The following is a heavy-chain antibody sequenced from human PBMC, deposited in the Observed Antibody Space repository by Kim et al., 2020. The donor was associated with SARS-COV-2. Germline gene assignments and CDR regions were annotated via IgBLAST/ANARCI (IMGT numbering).Heavy chain of an antibody. V-gene: IGHV3-23*01. CDR3: AKDVYGDYGGLDY. J-gene: IGHJ4*02. Sequence: YVDTVLVLLTISRDNSMNTLFLQMSSLGAEDTALYYCAKDVYGDYGGLDYWGQGTLVTVSS. D-gene: IGHD4-17*01.